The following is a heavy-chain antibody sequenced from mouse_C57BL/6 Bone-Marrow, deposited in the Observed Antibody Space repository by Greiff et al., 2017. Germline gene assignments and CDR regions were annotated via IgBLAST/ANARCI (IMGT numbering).Heavy chain of an antibody. Sequence: QVHVKQSGAELARPGASVKLSCKASGYTFTSYGISWVKQRTGQGLEWIGEIYPRSGNTYYNEKFKGKATLTADKSSSTAYMGLRSLTSEDSAVYFCARGDYYAMDYWGQGTSVTVSS. CDR1: GYTFTSYG. CDR3: ARGDYYAMDY. V-gene: IGHV1-81*01. J-gene: IGHJ4*01. CDR2: IYPRSGNT.